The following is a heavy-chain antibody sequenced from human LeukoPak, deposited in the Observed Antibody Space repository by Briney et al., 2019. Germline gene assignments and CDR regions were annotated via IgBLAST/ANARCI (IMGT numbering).Heavy chain of an antibody. J-gene: IGHJ3*02. D-gene: IGHD1-26*01. CDR2: IKQDGSEK. CDR3: ARDSYSGSPNAFDI. V-gene: IGHV3-7*01. Sequence: GGSLRLSCTASGFTFGDYAMSWVRQAPGKGLEWVANIKQDGSEKYYVDSVKGRFTISRDNAKNSLYLQMNSLRAEDTAVYYCARDSYSGSPNAFDIWGQGTMVTVSS. CDR1: GFTFGDYA.